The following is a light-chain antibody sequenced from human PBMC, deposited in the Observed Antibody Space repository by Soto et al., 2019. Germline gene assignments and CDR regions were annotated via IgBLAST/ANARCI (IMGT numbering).Light chain of an antibody. CDR3: QQLNSYPIT. V-gene: IGKV1-9*01. Sequence: DIQLTQSPSFLYASVGDRVTITCRASQGISSYLAWYQQKPGKAPKLLIYGASTLLSGVPSRFSGSGSGTEFTLTISSLQPEDFATYSCQQLNSYPITFGQGTRLEIK. CDR1: QGISSY. CDR2: GAS. J-gene: IGKJ5*01.